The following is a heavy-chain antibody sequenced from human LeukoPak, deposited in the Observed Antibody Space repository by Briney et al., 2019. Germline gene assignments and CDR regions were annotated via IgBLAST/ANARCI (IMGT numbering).Heavy chain of an antibody. V-gene: IGHV4-61*02. CDR2: IYTSGST. CDR3: ARVPGPCSTSCSDAFDI. Sequence: PSQTLSLTCAVSGGSISSGSYYWSWIRQPAGKGLERIGRIYTSGSTNYNPSLKSRVTISVDTSKNQFSLKLSSVTAADTAVYYCARVPGPCSTSCSDAFDIWGQGTMVTVSS. CDR1: GGSISSGSYY. D-gene: IGHD2-2*01. J-gene: IGHJ3*02.